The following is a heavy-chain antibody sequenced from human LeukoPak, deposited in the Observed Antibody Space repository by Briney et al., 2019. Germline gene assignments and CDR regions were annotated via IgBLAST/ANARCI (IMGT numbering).Heavy chain of an antibody. CDR3: ARVYGDYVDY. Sequence: SETLPLTCTVSGGSISSYYRSWIRQPPGKGLEWIGYIYYSGSTNYNPSLKSRVTISVDTSKNQFSLKLSSVTAADTAVYYCARVYGDYVDYWGQGTLVTVSS. CDR1: GGSISSYY. CDR2: IYYSGST. J-gene: IGHJ4*02. V-gene: IGHV4-59*01. D-gene: IGHD4-17*01.